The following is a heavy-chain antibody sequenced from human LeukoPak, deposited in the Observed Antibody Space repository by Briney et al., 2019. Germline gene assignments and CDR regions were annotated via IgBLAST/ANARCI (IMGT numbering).Heavy chain of an antibody. CDR2: IIPILSKA. J-gene: IGHJ4*02. D-gene: IGHD3-22*01. CDR3: ARSYNDSSCYYSDEY. Sequence: SVKVSCKASGGTFCSYAISWVRPAPGRGLEWVGRIIPILSKAKYAQKCPSRVTITADKSTRKAYMEPSSLRSENTAEYYCARSYNDSSCYYSDEYWGQGTLVTASS. CDR1: GGTFCSYA. V-gene: IGHV1-69*04.